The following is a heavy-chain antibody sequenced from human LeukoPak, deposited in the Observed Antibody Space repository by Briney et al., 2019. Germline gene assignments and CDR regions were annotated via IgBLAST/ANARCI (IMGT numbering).Heavy chain of an antibody. J-gene: IGHJ4*02. D-gene: IGHD2-21*01. CDR2: IYTSGST. Sequence: SETLSLTCTVSGGSISSGSYYWSWIRQPAGKGLEWIGRIYTSGSTNYNPSLKSRVTISVDTSKNQFSLKLSSVTAADTAVYYCARDTHTSTAYDYWGQGTLVTVSS. V-gene: IGHV4-61*02. CDR1: GGSISSGSYY. CDR3: ARDTHTSTAYDY.